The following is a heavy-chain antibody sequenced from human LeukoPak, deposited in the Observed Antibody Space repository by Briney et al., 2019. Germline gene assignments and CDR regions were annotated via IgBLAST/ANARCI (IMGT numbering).Heavy chain of an antibody. CDR1: GFTFSSYW. J-gene: IGHJ4*01. D-gene: IGHD2-15*01. Sequence: GGSLRLSCAASGFTFSSYWMTWVRQAPGKGLEWVADIKGDGSEKRCEDSVKGRFTVSRDNAKNSLYLQMNSLRVEDTAVYYCARDVGWFRFVDWGHGTLVTASS. CDR2: IKGDGSEK. V-gene: IGHV3-7*03. CDR3: ARDVGWFRFVD.